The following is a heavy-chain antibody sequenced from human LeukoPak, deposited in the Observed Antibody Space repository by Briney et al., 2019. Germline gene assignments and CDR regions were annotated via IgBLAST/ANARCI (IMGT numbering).Heavy chain of an antibody. Sequence: SETLSLTCTVSGGSISSYYWSWIRQPPGKGLEWIGYIYYSGSTNYNPSLKSRVTISVDTSKNQFSLKLSSVTAADTAVYYCARHTRVGSGSPSFDYWGQGTLVTVSS. J-gene: IGHJ4*02. D-gene: IGHD3-10*01. CDR2: IYYSGST. V-gene: IGHV4-59*08. CDR1: GGSISSYY. CDR3: ARHTRVGSGSPSFDY.